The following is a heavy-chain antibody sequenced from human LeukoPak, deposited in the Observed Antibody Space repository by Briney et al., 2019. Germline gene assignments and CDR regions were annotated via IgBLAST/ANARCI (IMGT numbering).Heavy chain of an antibody. Sequence: PGGSLRLSCAASGFTFSSYAMSWVRQAPGKGLEWVSVIYSGGITYYAECVKGGFTISRDNSKNTLYLQMNSLRAEDTAVYYCSRLAGYFDYWGQGTLVTVSS. CDR3: SRLAGYFDY. J-gene: IGHJ4*02. V-gene: IGHV3-23*03. D-gene: IGHD6-19*01. CDR2: IYSGGIT. CDR1: GFTFSSYA.